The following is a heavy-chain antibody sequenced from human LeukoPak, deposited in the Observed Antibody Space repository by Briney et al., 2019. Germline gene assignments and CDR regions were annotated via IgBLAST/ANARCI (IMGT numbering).Heavy chain of an antibody. V-gene: IGHV4-39*01. CDR1: GSSITSRNLY. Sequence: PSETLSLTCTVSGSSITSRNLYWGWIRQPPGKGLEWIGTVYYSGNTHYNPSLESRVTISGDTSKNQFSLKLTSVTAADTAVYYCARLSSDGGTYFHNWGQGTLVTVSS. CDR2: VYYSGNT. D-gene: IGHD6-25*01. J-gene: IGHJ4*02. CDR3: ARLSSDGGTYFHN.